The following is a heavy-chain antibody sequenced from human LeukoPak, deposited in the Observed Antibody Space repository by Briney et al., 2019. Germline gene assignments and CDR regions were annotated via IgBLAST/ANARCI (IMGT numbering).Heavy chain of an antibody. CDR2: IYPSDSHT. CDR3: ATLKGGEDTEIDY. CDR1: GFTLSSYW. J-gene: IGHJ4*02. D-gene: IGHD2-15*01. Sequence: GGSLRLSCAASGFTLSSYWIGWVRQMPGKGLEWMGIIYPSDSHTKYSPSFQGRVTISADKSITTAYLQWSSLKVSDTAMYYCATLKGGEDTEIDYWGQGTLVTVSS. V-gene: IGHV5-51*01.